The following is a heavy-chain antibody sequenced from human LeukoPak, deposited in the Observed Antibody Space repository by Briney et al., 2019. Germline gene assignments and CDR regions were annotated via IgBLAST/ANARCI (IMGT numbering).Heavy chain of an antibody. CDR2: IYYSGST. CDR1: GGSISSYY. J-gene: IGHJ4*02. Sequence: SETLSLTCTVSGGSISSYYWSWIRQPPGKGLEWIGYIYYSGSTNYNPSLKSRVTISVDTSKNQFSLKLSSVTAADTAVYYCARAIGATMIVVALFDYWGQGTLVTVSS. D-gene: IGHD3-22*01. CDR3: ARAIGATMIVVALFDY. V-gene: IGHV4-59*08.